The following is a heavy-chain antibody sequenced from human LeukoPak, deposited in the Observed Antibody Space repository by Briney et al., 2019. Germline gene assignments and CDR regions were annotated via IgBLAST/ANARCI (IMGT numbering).Heavy chain of an antibody. CDR3: TRHLTAWAIVGPSPDYFDY. CDR1: GYSFTSYW. J-gene: IGHJ4*02. D-gene: IGHD1-26*01. V-gene: IGHV5-51*01. CDR2: IYPDDSDT. Sequence: GESLKISCKGSGYSFTSYWIGWVRQMPGKGLEWMGIIYPDDSDTRYSPSFQGQVTISADKSISTAYLQWSSLKASDTAMYYCTRHLTAWAIVGPSPDYFDYWGQGTLVTVSS.